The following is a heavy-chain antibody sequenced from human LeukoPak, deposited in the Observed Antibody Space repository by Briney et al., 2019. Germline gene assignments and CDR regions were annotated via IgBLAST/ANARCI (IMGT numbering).Heavy chain of an antibody. CDR2: ISAYNGNT. CDR1: GYTFTSYG. Sequence: ASVKVSCKASGYTFTSYGISWVRQAPGQGLEWMGWISAYNGNTNYAQKLQGRVTMTADTSTSTAYMELNRLRSDDTAVYFCAKDERYDSSGYPFDYWGQGTLVTVSS. CDR3: AKDERYDSSGYPFDY. D-gene: IGHD3-22*01. J-gene: IGHJ4*02. V-gene: IGHV1-18*01.